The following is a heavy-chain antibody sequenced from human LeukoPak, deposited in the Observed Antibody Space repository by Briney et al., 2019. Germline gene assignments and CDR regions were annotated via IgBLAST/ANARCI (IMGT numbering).Heavy chain of an antibody. J-gene: IGHJ4*02. V-gene: IGHV3-33*01. CDR1: GFTFSSYG. Sequence: GGSLRLSCAASGFTFSSYGMHWVRQAPGKGLEWVAVIWYDGSNKYYADSVKGRFTISRDNSKNTLYLRMNSLRAEDTAVYYCARDYYGSGSSLDYWGQGTLVTVSS. CDR2: IWYDGSNK. CDR3: ARDYYGSGSSLDY. D-gene: IGHD3-10*01.